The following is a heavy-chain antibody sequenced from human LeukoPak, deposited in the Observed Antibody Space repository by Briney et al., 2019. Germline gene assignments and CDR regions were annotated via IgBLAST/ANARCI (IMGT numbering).Heavy chain of an antibody. J-gene: IGHJ6*02. CDR1: GGSISSGSYY. V-gene: IGHV4-31*03. D-gene: IGHD1-26*01. CDR3: ARDRVGGTNYYYYYGMDV. Sequence: SETLSLTCTVSGGSISSGSYYWSWIRQHPGKGLEWIGYIYYSGSTYYNPSLKSRVTISVDTSKNQFSLKLSSVTAADTAVYYCARDRVGGTNYYYYYGMDVWGQGTTVTVSS. CDR2: IYYSGST.